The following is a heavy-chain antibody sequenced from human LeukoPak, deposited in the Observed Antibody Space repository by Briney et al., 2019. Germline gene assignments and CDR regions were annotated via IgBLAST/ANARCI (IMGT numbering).Heavy chain of an antibody. CDR3: ATDRVATIGRVDYYYMDV. CDR1: GYTLTELS. J-gene: IGHJ6*03. D-gene: IGHD5-12*01. CDR2: FDPEDGET. V-gene: IGHV1-24*01. Sequence: ASVKVSCKVSGYTLTELSMHWVRQAPGKGLEWMGGFDPEDGETIYAQKFQGRVTMTEDTSTDTAYMELSSLRSEDTAVYYCATDRVATIGRVDYYYMDVWGKGTTVTVSS.